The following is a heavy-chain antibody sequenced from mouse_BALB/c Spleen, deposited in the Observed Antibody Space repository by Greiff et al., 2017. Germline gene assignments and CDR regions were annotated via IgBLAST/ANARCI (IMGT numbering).Heavy chain of an antibody. D-gene: IGHD1-1*01. V-gene: IGHV14-3*02. CDR1: GFNIKDTY. CDR3: ARSTTVPAMDY. CDR2: IDPANGNT. J-gene: IGHJ4*01. Sequence: EVMLVESGAELVKPGASVKLSCTASGFNIKDTYMHWVKQRPEQGLEWIGRIDPANGNTKYDPKFQGKATITADTSSNTAYLQLSSLTSEDTAVYYCARSTTVPAMDYGGQGTSVTVSS.